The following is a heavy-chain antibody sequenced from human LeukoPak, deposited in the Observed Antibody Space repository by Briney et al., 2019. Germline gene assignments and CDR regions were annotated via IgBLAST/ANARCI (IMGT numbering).Heavy chain of an antibody. D-gene: IGHD3-9*01. J-gene: IGHJ4*02. Sequence: ASVNGSCKASGYRFTGYYIHWVRQAPGQGLEWIGWINPHSGGTKFAQKFQGRVTMTRDTSISTAYMEVSRLRSDDAAVYYCAREYYDILTGSLDYWGQGTLVTVSS. CDR3: AREYYDILTGSLDY. CDR1: GYRFTGYY. V-gene: IGHV1-2*02. CDR2: INPHSGGT.